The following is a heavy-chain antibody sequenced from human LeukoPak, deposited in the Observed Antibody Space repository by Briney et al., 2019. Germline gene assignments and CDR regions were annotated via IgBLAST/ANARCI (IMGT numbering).Heavy chain of an antibody. V-gene: IGHV3-74*01. D-gene: IGHD2-15*01. CDR2: INSDGSST. CDR1: GYTFSSYW. Sequence: PGGSLRLSCAASGYTFSSYWMHWVRQAPGKGLVWVSRINSDGSSTSYADSVKGRFTISRDNAKNTLYLQMNSLRAEDTAVYYCARLPYCSGGSCYGYWGQGTLVTVSS. J-gene: IGHJ4*02. CDR3: ARLPYCSGGSCYGY.